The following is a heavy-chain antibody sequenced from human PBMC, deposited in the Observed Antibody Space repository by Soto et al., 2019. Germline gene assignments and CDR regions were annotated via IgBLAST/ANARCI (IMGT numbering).Heavy chain of an antibody. J-gene: IGHJ4*02. V-gene: IGHV3-23*01. CDR2: ISASGGNT. D-gene: IGHD3-22*01. CDR3: AKMETNYDSSGLDY. CDR1: GFTFSICA. Sequence: PGGSLRLSCAPSGFTFSICAMSWVRQAPGKGLEWVSTISASGGNTYYADSVKGRFAISRDNSESTLYLQMNRLRAGDTALYYCAKMETNYDSSGLDYWGQGT.